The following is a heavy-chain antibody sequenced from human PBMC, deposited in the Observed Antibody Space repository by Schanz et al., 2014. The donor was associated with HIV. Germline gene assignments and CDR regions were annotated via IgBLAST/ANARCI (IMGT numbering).Heavy chain of an antibody. V-gene: IGHV1-8*01. CDR3: ARDRPVIVGATRAEGGTGFDY. Sequence: QVQLVQSGAEVKKPGASVKVSCKASGYTFINYDIHWVRQASGLGLEWMGWMNPSTGNSGYAQKFQGRLTMTTDTSTSTADMELRSVRSDDTAVYYCARDRPVIVGATRAEGGTGFDYWGQGTLVTVSS. CDR1: GYTFINYD. D-gene: IGHD1-26*01. J-gene: IGHJ4*02. CDR2: MNPSTGNS.